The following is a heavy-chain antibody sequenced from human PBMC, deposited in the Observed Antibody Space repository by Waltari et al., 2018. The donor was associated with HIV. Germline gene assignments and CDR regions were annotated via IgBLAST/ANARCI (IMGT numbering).Heavy chain of an antibody. D-gene: IGHD5-18*01. V-gene: IGHV3-74*01. CDR2: INSDGSIT. J-gene: IGHJ1*01. Sequence: EVQLVESGGGLVKPGGSLRLSCAAFGFTFSSYWMHWVRQAPGKGLVWVSRINSDGSITSHADSVKGRFTISRDNARNTLYLQMNSLGAEDTAMYYCAKGGTSGYTFGFGRWGQGTLVTVSS. CDR1: GFTFSSYW. CDR3: AKGGTSGYTFGFGR.